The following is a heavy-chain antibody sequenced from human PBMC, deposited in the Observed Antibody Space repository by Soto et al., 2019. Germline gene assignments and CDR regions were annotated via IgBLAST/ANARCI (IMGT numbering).Heavy chain of an antibody. V-gene: IGHV1-2*02. Sequence: ASVKVSCKASGYTFPVNYMHCVLQSPLQGLEWMALINPTSGGTNYAQKFQGRVTMTWDTSISTAYMELSRLRSDDTAIYYCARGYCSDSGCSHYFDYWGQGTLVTVSS. CDR2: INPTSGGT. CDR1: GYTFPVNY. CDR3: ARGYCSDSGCSHYFDY. J-gene: IGHJ4*02. D-gene: IGHD2-8*02.